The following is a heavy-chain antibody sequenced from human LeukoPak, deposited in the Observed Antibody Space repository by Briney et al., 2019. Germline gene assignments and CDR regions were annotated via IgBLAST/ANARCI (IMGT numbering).Heavy chain of an antibody. CDR2: IYSSGST. J-gene: IGHJ4*02. D-gene: IGHD3-10*01. CDR1: GGSINDYY. Sequence: SETLSLTCSVSGGSINDYYWSWLRQPPGKGLEWIGCIYSSGSTTYNPSLKSRVTISVDTSKNQFSLKLSSVTAADTAVYYCARGRGSVSFDYWGQGTLVTVPS. V-gene: IGHV4-59*01. CDR3: ARGRGSVSFDY.